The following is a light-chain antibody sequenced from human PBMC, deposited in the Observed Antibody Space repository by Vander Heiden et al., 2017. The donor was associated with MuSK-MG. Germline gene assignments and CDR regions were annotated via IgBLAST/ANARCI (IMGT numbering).Light chain of an antibody. J-gene: IGKJ3*01. Sequence: IQLTQSPSSLSASVGDRVTITCRASQGISSYLAWYQQKPGKAPKLLIYAASTLQRGVPSRFSGSGCGTDFTLTISSRQPEDFAAYYCQQRNSYHPPFTFGHGTKVDIK. CDR3: QQRNSYHPPFT. CDR2: AAS. CDR1: QGISSY. V-gene: IGKV1-9*01.